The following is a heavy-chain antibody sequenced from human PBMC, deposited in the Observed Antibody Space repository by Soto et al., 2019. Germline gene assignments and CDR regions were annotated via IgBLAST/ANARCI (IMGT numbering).Heavy chain of an antibody. CDR1: GGSISSYY. D-gene: IGHD3-22*01. V-gene: IGHV4-59*01. CDR2: IYYSGST. CDR3: ARRGSTGYVDY. Sequence: SETLSLTSTVSGGSISSYYWSWIRQPPGKGLEWIGYIYYSGSTNYNPSLKSRVTISVDTSKNQFSLKLSSVTAADTAVYYCARRGSTGYVDYWGQGPLVAVSA. J-gene: IGHJ4*02.